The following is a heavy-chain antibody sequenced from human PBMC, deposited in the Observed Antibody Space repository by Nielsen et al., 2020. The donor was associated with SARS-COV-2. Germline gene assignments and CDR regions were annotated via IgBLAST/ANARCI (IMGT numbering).Heavy chain of an antibody. V-gene: IGHV3-33*08. J-gene: IGHJ4*02. D-gene: IGHD6-19*01. Sequence: GGSLRLSCAASGFTFSSYDMSWVRQAPGKGLEWVAVIWYDGSNKYYADSVKGRFTISRDNSKNTLYLQMNSLRAEDTAVYYCARDSSFRNEAVAVPLGYWGQGTLVTVSS. CDR1: GFTFSSYD. CDR3: ARDSSFRNEAVAVPLGY. CDR2: IWYDGSNK.